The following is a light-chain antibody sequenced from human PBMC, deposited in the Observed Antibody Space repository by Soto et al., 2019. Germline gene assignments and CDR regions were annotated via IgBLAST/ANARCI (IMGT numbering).Light chain of an antibody. J-gene: IGLJ1*01. CDR2: DVT. V-gene: IGLV2-11*01. Sequence: QSALTQPPSVSASPGQSVTISCTGTSSDVGGYNYVSWYQQHPGEAPKLMISDVTKRPSGVPDRFAGSKSGNTASLTISGLQADDEADYFCFSYAGSVYVFGTGTKLTVL. CDR3: FSYAGSVYV. CDR1: SSDVGGYNY.